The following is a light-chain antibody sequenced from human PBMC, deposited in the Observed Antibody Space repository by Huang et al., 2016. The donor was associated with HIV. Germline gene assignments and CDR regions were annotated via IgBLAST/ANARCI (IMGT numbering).Light chain of an antibody. CDR2: KVS. V-gene: IGKV2-30*02. Sequence: DVVMVQSPLSLPVTLGQPASISCRSSQGLVHSDGDTYLNWFHQRPGQAPRRRIYKVSNRDSGVPERFSGSGSHTDFTLTISRVEADDVGLYYCMQGTHWPGTFGQGTKLEIK. J-gene: IGKJ2*01. CDR1: QGLVHSDGDTY. CDR3: MQGTHWPGT.